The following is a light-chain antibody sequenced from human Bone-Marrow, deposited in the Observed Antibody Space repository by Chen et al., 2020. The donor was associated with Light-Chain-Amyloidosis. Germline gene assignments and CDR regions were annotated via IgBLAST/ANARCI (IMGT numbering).Light chain of an antibody. CDR1: QNINNY. CDR3: QQSYRFPRT. J-gene: IGKJ1*01. V-gene: IGKV1-39*01. CDR2: SAS. Sequence: DIQVTQSPSSLSASVGDSITITCRASQNINNYLNWYQWKPGKVPQLLVYSASKLHSGVPSRFIGSGLGVDFSLTITSLQPDDFATYYCQQSYRFPRTFGQGTRVE.